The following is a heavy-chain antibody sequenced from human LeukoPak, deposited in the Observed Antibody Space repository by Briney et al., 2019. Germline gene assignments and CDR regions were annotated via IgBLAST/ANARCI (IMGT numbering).Heavy chain of an antibody. CDR1: GFTLTRHA. J-gene: IGHJ4*02. CDR2: IGDRGDIT. D-gene: IGHD5-24*01. CDR3: AKEWLQHTKRTDH. V-gene: IGHV3-23*01. Sequence: GGSLRLSCAASGFTLTRHAMSWVRQAPGKGLEWVSVIGDRGDITYYADSVKGRFTTSRDTSTNTVFLQMNSLRLDDTAVYYCAKEWLQHTKRTDHWGQGTLVTVSS.